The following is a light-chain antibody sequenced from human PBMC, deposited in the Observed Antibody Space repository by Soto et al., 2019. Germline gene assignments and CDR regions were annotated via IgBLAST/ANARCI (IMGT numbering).Light chain of an antibody. CDR1: QSINIY. CDR3: QQRYRSPYT. Sequence: IQMTQSPSSLSASVGDSVTVTCRASQSINIYLNWYQQKPGKAPTLLIYGASSLQSGVPSRFTGGGSRTDFTRTISSLQPEDFATSYCQQRYRSPYTFGQGTKLEIK. CDR2: GAS. J-gene: IGKJ2*01. V-gene: IGKV1-39*01.